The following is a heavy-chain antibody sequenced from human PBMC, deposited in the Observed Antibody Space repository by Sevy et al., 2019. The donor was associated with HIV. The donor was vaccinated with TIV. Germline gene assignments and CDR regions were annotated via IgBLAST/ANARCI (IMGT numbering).Heavy chain of an antibody. CDR2: ISQSGTTT. J-gene: IGHJ4*02. D-gene: IGHD4-17*01. CDR1: GFLFSSYD. CDR3: ARDLPPSATTVAHFDY. V-gene: IGHV3-48*03. Sequence: GGSLRLSCAASGFLFSSYDFNWVRQAPGNGLEWVSYISQSGTTTYSDSVRGRFTISRDNAKNSLYLQMNTLRAEDTAVYFCARDLPPSATTVAHFDYWGQGTLVTVSS.